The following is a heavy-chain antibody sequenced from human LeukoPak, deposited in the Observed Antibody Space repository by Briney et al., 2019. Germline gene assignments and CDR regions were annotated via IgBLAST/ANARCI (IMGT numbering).Heavy chain of an antibody. J-gene: IGHJ5*02. V-gene: IGHV4-59*01. CDR2: IYYSGST. Sequence: SETLSLTCTFSGGSISSYYWSWIRQPPGKGLEWMGYIYYSGSTNYNPSLKSRVTISVDTSKNQFSLRLSSVTAADTAVYYCARDFNWFDPWGQGTLVTVSS. CDR3: ARDFNWFDP. CDR1: GGSISSYY.